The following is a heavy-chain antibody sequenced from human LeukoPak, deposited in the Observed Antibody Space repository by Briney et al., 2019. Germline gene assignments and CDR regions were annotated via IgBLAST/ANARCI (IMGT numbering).Heavy chain of an antibody. J-gene: IGHJ3*02. Sequence: ASVTVSCKASGYTFTSYGISWVRQAPGQGLEWMGWISAYNGNTNYAQKLQGRVTMTTDTSTSTAYMELRSLRSDDTAVYYCAREVRGVNAFDIWGQGTMVTVSS. CDR1: GYTFTSYG. CDR2: ISAYNGNT. CDR3: AREVRGVNAFDI. V-gene: IGHV1-18*01. D-gene: IGHD3-10*01.